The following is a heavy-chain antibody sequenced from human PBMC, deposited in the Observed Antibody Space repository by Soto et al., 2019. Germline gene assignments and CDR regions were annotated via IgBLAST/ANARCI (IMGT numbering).Heavy chain of an antibody. CDR3: ARSAIFGVIYYYYGMDV. J-gene: IGHJ6*02. CDR1: GFTFSSYG. Sequence: GGSLRLSCAASGFTFSSYGMHWVRQAPGKGLEWVAVIWYDGSNKYYADSVKGRFTISRDNSKNTLYLQMNSLRAEDTAVYYCARSAIFGVIYYYYGMDVWGQGTTVTVSS. D-gene: IGHD3-3*01. CDR2: IWYDGSNK. V-gene: IGHV3-33*01.